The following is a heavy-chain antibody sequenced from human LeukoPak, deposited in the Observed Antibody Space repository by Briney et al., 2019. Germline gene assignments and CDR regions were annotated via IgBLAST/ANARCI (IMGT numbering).Heavy chain of an antibody. D-gene: IGHD3-22*01. CDR3: ARQGRISMIVVLIEDAFDI. Sequence: SETLSLTCTVSGDSISSGNYYWSWIRQPAGTGLEWIGRIYTSGSTNYNPSLKSRVTISVDTSKNQFSLKLSSVTAADTAVYYCARQGRISMIVVLIEDAFDIWGQGTMVTVSS. CDR1: GDSISSGNYY. CDR2: IYTSGST. J-gene: IGHJ3*02. V-gene: IGHV4-61*02.